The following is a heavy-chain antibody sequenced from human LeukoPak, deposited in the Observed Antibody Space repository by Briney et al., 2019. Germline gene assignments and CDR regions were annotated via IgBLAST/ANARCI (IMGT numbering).Heavy chain of an antibody. D-gene: IGHD5-18*01. CDR3: ARKSSYGFA. Sequence: GGSLRLSCAASGFTFSSYWMSRVRQAPGKGLEWVANIKQDGSDKYYVDSVKGRFTISRDNAKNSLSLQMNSLRAEDTAVYYCARKSSYGFAWGQGTLVTVSS. CDR1: GFTFSSYW. J-gene: IGHJ4*02. CDR2: IKQDGSDK. V-gene: IGHV3-7*05.